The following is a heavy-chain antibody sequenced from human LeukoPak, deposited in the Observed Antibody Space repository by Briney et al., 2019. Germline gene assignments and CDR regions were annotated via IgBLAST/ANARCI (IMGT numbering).Heavy chain of an antibody. CDR1: GFTVSSNY. Sequence: GGSLRLSCAASGFTVSSNYMSWVRQAPGKGLEWVSVIYSGGNTYYADSVEGRFTMSRDNSKNTLYLQMNSLRAEDTAVYYCARGIGSQLRSGWFDPWGQGTLDTVSS. V-gene: IGHV3-66*01. CDR2: IYSGGNT. CDR3: ARGIGSQLRSGWFDP. J-gene: IGHJ5*02. D-gene: IGHD3-3*01.